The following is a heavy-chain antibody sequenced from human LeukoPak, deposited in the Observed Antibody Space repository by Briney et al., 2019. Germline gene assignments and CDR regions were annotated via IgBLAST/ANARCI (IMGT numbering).Heavy chain of an antibody. CDR1: GYSISSGHF. Sequence: SETLSLTCTVSGYSISSGHFWSWIRQPPGKGLEWIGSIYGSGTTYYDPPLRSRVSISADTSKNHFSLELSSVTAADTAVYYCVSVGGGSPYWGQGTLVTVSS. J-gene: IGHJ4*02. V-gene: IGHV4-38-2*02. CDR2: IYGSGTT. CDR3: VSVGGGSPY. D-gene: IGHD3-16*01.